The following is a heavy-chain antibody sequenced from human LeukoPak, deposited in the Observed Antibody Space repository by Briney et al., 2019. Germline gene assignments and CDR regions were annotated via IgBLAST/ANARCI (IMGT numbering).Heavy chain of an antibody. CDR3: TRSDCSSGRCPGFDN. D-gene: IGHD6-19*01. CDR1: GDSVSSNSAA. V-gene: IGHV6-1*01. J-gene: IGHJ4*02. CDR2: TYYRSKWFI. Sequence: SQTFSLTCGISGDSVSSNSAAWNWIRQSPSRGLEWLGRTYYRSKWFINYAPSVKSRIIINPDTPKNQVSLQLNSVTPEDTAVYYCTRSDCSSGRCPGFDNWGQGTLVTVSS.